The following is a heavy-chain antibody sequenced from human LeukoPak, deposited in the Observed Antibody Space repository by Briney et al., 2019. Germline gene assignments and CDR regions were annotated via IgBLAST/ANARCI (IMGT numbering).Heavy chain of an antibody. J-gene: IGHJ3*02. V-gene: IGHV3-23*01. CDR1: GFTFSSYA. CDR3: AKGRDSSGYYCSFDI. CDR2: ISGSGGST. Sequence: PGGSLRLYCAASGFTFSSYAMSWVRQAPGKGLEWVSAISGSGGSTYYADSVKGRFTISRDNSKNTLYLQMNSLRAEDTAVYYCAKGRDSSGYYCSFDIWGQGTMVTVSS. D-gene: IGHD3-22*01.